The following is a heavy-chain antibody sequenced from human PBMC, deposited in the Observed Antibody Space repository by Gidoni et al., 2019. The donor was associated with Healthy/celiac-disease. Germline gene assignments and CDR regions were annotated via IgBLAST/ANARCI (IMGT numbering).Heavy chain of an antibody. J-gene: IGHJ4*02. CDR2: IYYSGST. Sequence: QVQLQESGPGLVKPSQTLSLTCTASGGSTSSGGYYWSWIRQHPGKGLEWIGYIYYSGSTYYNPSLKSRVTISVDTSKNQFSLKLSSVTAADTAVYYCARVLSNWGRVDYWGQGTLVTVSS. CDR3: ARVLSNWGRVDY. V-gene: IGHV4-31*03. D-gene: IGHD7-27*01. CDR1: GGSTSSGGYY.